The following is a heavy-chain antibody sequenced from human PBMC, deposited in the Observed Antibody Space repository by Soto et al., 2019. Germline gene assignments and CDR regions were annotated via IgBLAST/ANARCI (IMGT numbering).Heavy chain of an antibody. Sequence: PSETLSLTCTVSGDSISSSNSHWGWTRQPPGRGLEYIGSVYYGGAIFYSGNIYYNPSLKSRVTISVDTSKNQFSLRLSSVTAADTGVYYCVXYDRINMKPYSPEGFHIWGQGTMVTVS. CDR2: VYYGGAIFYSGNI. D-gene: IGHD3-3*02. CDR1: GDSISSSNSH. V-gene: IGHV4-39*01. CDR3: VXYDRINMKPYSPEGFHI. J-gene: IGHJ3*02.